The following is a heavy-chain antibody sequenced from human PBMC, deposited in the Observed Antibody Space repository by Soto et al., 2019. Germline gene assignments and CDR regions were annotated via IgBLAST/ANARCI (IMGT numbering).Heavy chain of an antibody. V-gene: IGHV4-39*01. CDR1: GGSISSSSYY. CDR2: IYYSGRT. CDR3: ARLDFLAGSLPNTPSDAFDF. Sequence: QLQLQESGPGLVKPSETLSLTCTVSGGSISSSSYYWGWIRQPPGKGLGWLGSIYYSGRTYYNPSIKSRVTISVDTTNDQFSRKLSSVTASEKAVYYGARLDFLAGSLPNTPSDAFDFWGQGTMVTVSS. J-gene: IGHJ3*01. D-gene: IGHD3-3*01.